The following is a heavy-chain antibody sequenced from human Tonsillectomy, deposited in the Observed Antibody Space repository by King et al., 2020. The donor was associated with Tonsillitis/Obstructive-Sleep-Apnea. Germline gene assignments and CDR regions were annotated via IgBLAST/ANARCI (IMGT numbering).Heavy chain of an antibody. Sequence: LQLQESGPGLVKPSQTLSLTFTVSGGSISSGGYYWSWIRQHPGKGLEWIGYSYYSGSTYYNPSLKSRVTISVDTSKNQFSLKLSSVTAADTAVYYCAREARGYCSSTSGFDYWGQGTLVTVSS. D-gene: IGHD2-2*01. J-gene: IGHJ4*02. CDR3: AREARGYCSSTSGFDY. CDR1: GGSISSGGYY. CDR2: SYYSGST. V-gene: IGHV4-31*03.